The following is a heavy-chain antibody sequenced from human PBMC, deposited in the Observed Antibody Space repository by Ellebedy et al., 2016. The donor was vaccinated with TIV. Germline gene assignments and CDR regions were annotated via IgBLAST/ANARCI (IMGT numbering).Heavy chain of an antibody. CDR2: TNPDRGDT. Sequence: AASVKVSCKASGYSFTGYYIHWVRQASGQGLEWMGWTNPDRGDTKYQQSFQVRVSMTRDTSSSTAYMELTGLTSDDKTIYYCAKDRFPYFDSSGTTGYLDCWGQGTLVTVSS. D-gene: IGHD3-22*01. V-gene: IGHV1-2*02. J-gene: IGHJ4*02. CDR1: GYSFTGYY. CDR3: AKDRFPYFDSSGTTGYLDC.